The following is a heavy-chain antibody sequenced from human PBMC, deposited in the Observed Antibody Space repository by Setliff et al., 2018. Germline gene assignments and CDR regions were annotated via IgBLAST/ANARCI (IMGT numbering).Heavy chain of an antibody. V-gene: IGHV1-18*01. Sequence: ASVKVSCKASGYTFTDYGISWVRQAPGQGLEWVGWISAYSGNTYYPQKFLGRVTVTTDTSTGTAYMELGSLTSDDTALYYCARINFYVSSGYYYAPDYWGQGTLVTVSS. CDR1: GYTFTDYG. J-gene: IGHJ4*02. CDR2: ISAYSGNT. CDR3: ARINFYVSSGYYYAPDY. D-gene: IGHD3-22*01.